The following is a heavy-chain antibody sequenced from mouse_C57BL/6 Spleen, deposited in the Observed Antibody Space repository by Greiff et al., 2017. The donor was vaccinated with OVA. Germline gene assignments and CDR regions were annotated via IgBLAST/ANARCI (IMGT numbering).Heavy chain of an antibody. CDR2: IYPGDGDT. CDR1: GYAFSSYW. D-gene: IGHD1-1*01. J-gene: IGHJ4*01. V-gene: IGHV1-80*01. CDR3: ARELRTVYYAMDD. Sequence: VQLQQSGAELVKPGASVKISCKASGYAFSSYWMNWVKQRPGKGLEWIGQIYPGDGDTNYNGKFKGKATLTADKSSSTAYMQLSSLTSEDSAVYCCARELRTVYYAMDDWGQGTSVTVSS.